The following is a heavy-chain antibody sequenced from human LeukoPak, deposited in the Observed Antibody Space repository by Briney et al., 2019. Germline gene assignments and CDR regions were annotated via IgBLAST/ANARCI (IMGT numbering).Heavy chain of an antibody. D-gene: IGHD1-26*01. CDR1: GGSFSGYY. J-gene: IGHJ4*02. CDR3: ARGLIVGAKRNHFGY. V-gene: IGHV4-34*01. Sequence: SETLSLTCAVYGGSFSGYYWSWIRQPPGKGLEWIGEINHSGSTNYNPSLKSRVTISVDTSKNQFSLKLSSVTAADTAVYYCARGLIVGAKRNHFGYWGQGTLVTVSS. CDR2: INHSGST.